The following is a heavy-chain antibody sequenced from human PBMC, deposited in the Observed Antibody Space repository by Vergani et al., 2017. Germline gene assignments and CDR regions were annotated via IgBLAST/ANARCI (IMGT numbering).Heavy chain of an antibody. V-gene: IGHV3-23*01. CDR1: GFTFSACP. J-gene: IGHJ4*02. D-gene: IGHD3-22*01. CDR3: ASLSYDTTPYLQGGYDC. CDR2: ISARYPST. Sequence: EVQLLQSGGGVIQPGGSVRLSCAASGFTFSACPMTWVRQAPGKGLEWVSAISARYPSTYYADSVKGRFTISRDKSKNMLYLQMNSLRAEATAVDYCASLSYDTTPYLQGGYDCWGQGTLVSVSS.